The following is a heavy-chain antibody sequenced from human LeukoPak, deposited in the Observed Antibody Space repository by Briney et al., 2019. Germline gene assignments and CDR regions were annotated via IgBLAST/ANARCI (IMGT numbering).Heavy chain of an antibody. J-gene: IGHJ4*02. CDR3: ARAIAAAGPLGY. V-gene: IGHV3-33*08. CDR2: IWYDGSNK. D-gene: IGHD6-13*01. CDR1: GFTFSSYG. Sequence: GGSLRLSCAASGFTFSSYGMHWVRQAPGKGLEWVAVIWYDGSNKYYADSVKGRFTISRDNSKSTLYLQMNSLRAEDTAVYYCARAIAAAGPLGYWGQGTLVTVSS.